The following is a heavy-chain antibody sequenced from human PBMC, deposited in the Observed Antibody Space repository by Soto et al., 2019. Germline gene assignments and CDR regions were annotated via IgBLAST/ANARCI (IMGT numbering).Heavy chain of an antibody. Sequence: GASVKVSCKASGYSFSSYGISWVRQAPGQGLDWMGWISVNNGNTDYAPKFQGRVTMTTDTSTSTAYMELRSLRSDDTAVYYCATSYDSGFDPWGQGTLVTVS. V-gene: IGHV1-18*04. J-gene: IGHJ5*02. D-gene: IGHD3-3*01. CDR1: GYSFSSYG. CDR3: ATSYDSGFDP. CDR2: ISVNNGNT.